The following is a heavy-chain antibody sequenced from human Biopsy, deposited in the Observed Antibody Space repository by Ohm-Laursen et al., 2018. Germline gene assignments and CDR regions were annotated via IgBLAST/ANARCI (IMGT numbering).Heavy chain of an antibody. J-gene: IGHJ4*02. CDR3: AKCMTGGSNYYFHH. D-gene: IGHD2-8*01. V-gene: IGHV3-33*06. CDR2: IWYDGSNK. Sequence: SLSLSCAASGFTYRSHGMHWVRQAPGRGREWVAAIWYDGSNKNYADSVKGRFTISRDNSKNTLYLQMNSLRGEDTAVYYCAKCMTGGSNYYFHHCGQGTLVTVSS. CDR1: GFTYRSHG.